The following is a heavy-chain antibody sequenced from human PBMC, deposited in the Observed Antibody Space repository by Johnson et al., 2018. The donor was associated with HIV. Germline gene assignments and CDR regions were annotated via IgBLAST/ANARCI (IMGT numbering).Heavy chain of an antibody. J-gene: IGHJ3*02. CDR1: GFTFSSYA. D-gene: IGHD2-21*02. Sequence: QVQLVESGGGVVQPGRSLRLSCAASGFTFSSYAMHWVRQAPGKGLEWVAVISYDGSNKYYADSVKGRFTISRDNSKNTLYQQMNSLRAEDTAFYYGGGLRQEANCRGDCHWAIWGQGTLVTVSS. CDR3: GGLRQEANCRGDCHWAI. V-gene: IGHV3-30-3*01. CDR2: ISYDGSNK.